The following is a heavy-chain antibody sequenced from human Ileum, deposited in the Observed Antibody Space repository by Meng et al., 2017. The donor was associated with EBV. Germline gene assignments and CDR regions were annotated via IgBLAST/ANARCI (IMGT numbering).Heavy chain of an antibody. CDR1: GFTFSSFA. CDR3: AKDEILVRGVLSY. V-gene: IGHV3-23*01. Sequence: EVQLLESGXGLVQPGGSLRLSCAGSGFTFSSFAMSWVRQAPGKGLEWVSILSGGSDNAYYADSVKGRFTISRDYSKNTLYLQMNSLRADDTAVYYCAKDEILVRGVLSYWGQGTLVTVSS. D-gene: IGHD3-10*01. CDR2: LSGGSDNA. J-gene: IGHJ4*02.